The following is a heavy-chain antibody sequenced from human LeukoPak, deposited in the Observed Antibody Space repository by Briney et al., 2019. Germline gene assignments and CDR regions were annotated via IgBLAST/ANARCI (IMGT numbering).Heavy chain of an antibody. V-gene: IGHV4-4*07. J-gene: IGHJ4*02. D-gene: IGHD4-23*01. CDR1: GGSINSYY. CDR3: ARGGKATVVTM. CDR2: MYSSGST. Sequence: PSETLSLTCTVSGGSINSYYWSWIRQPAGKGLEWIGCMYSSGSTNYNPSLKSRVSMSVDTSKNQFSLKLTSVTAADTAVYYCARGGKATVVTMWGQGILVTVSS.